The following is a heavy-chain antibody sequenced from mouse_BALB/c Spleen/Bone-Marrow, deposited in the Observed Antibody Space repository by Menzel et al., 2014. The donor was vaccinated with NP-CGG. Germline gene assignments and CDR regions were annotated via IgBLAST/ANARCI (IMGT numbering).Heavy chain of an antibody. CDR3: ARVSYYAMDY. CDR1: GFTFSSYG. Sequence: DVMLVESGGGLVQPGGSLKLSCAASGFTFSSYGMSWVRQTPDKRLELVATINSNGGSTYYPDSVKGRFTISRDNAKNPLYLQMSSLKSEDTAMYYCARVSYYAMDYWGQGTSVTVSS. CDR2: INSNGGST. J-gene: IGHJ4*01. V-gene: IGHV5-6-3*01.